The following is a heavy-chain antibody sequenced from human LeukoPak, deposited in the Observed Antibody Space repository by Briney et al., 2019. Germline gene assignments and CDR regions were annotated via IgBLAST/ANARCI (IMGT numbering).Heavy chain of an antibody. Sequence: GAPVKVSCKASGGTFISYTISWVRQAPGQGLEWMGGIIPIFGTANYAQKFQGRVTITTDESTSTAYMELSSLRSEDTAVYYCARLRYFDPALSYYFDYWGQGTLVTVSS. CDR2: IIPIFGTA. CDR3: ARLRYFDPALSYYFDY. V-gene: IGHV1-69*05. J-gene: IGHJ4*02. D-gene: IGHD3-9*01. CDR1: GGTFISYT.